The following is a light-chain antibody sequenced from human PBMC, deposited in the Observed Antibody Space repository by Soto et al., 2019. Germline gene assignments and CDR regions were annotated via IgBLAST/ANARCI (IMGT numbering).Light chain of an antibody. CDR3: GSYSSSSTLSF. CDR2: DVS. J-gene: IGLJ1*01. Sequence: QSALTQPASVSGSPGQSITISCTGTSSDVGGSNYFSWYQQHPGKAPKLMIYDVSNRPSGVSNRLSGSKSGNTASLTISGLQAEDEADYYCGSYSSSSTLSFFGTGTKLTVL. V-gene: IGLV2-14*03. CDR1: SSDVGGSNY.